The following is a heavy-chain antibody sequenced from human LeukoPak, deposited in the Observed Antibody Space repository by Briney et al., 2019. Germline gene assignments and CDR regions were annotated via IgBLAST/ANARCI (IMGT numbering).Heavy chain of an antibody. J-gene: IGHJ4*02. CDR3: ARDNKERQLGGY. D-gene: IGHD6-13*01. Sequence: ASVKVSCKASGYTFTSYYMHWVRQAPGQGLEWVGLINPSGGVTSYAQKFKGRVTMTRDTSTSTVYMELSSLRSEGTAVYYCARDNKERQLGGYWGQGTLVTVSS. V-gene: IGHV1-46*01. CDR1: GYTFTSYY. CDR2: INPSGGVT.